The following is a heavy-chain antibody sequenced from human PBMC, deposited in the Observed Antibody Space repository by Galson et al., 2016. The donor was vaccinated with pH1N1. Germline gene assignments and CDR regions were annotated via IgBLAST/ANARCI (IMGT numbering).Heavy chain of an antibody. D-gene: IGHD6-19*01. CDR3: AKDVEVAGTNYFDH. CDR1: GFTFSSHG. J-gene: IGHJ4*02. V-gene: IGHV3-23*01. Sequence: SLRLSCAASGFTFSSHGMSWVRQTPGRGLEWLSHITGGGRTYAADSVKGRFTISRDNSKNTVYLEMNSLRAEDTAVYFCAKDVEVAGTNYFDHWGQGTLVTISS. CDR2: ITGGGRT.